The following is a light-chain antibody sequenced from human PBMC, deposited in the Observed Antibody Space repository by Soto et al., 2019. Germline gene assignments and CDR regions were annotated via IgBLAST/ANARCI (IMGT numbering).Light chain of an antibody. CDR1: QTLSNSF. J-gene: IGKJ1*01. Sequence: IVFTQSPFTLSLSPLQSPTLSCRSSQTLSNSFIAWYQHKPGQAPRLLIYDAYNRATGITARFSGSGSGTEFSLTINSLQPDDFATFYCQQYSSFPRTFGQGTQVEIK. CDR3: QQYSSFPRT. V-gene: IGKV3-20*01. CDR2: DAY.